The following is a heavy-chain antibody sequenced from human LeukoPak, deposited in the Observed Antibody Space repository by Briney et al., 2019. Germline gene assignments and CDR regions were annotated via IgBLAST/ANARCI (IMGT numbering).Heavy chain of an antibody. J-gene: IGHJ4*02. V-gene: IGHV4-34*01. Sequence: SETLSLTCAVYGGSFSGYYWSWIRQPPGKGLEWIGEINHSGSTNYNPSLKSRVTISVDTSENQFSLKLSSVTAADTAVYYCARGRGYYDSSGYYRSRQPYYFDYWGQGTLVTVCS. CDR3: ARGRGYYDSSGYYRSRQPYYFDY. CDR2: INHSGST. CDR1: GGSFSGYY. D-gene: IGHD3-22*01.